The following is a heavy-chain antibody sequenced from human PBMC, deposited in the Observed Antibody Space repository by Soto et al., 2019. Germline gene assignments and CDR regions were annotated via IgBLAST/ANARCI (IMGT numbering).Heavy chain of an antibody. CDR3: VKAAIVTAVRNDYYCMDL. CDR1: EFTFSSNG. D-gene: IGHD2-21*02. J-gene: IGHJ6*02. CDR2: ISGDGSKR. Sequence: GGSLRLSCAASEFTFSSNGMQWVRQAAGKGLEWVAGISGDGSKRYYADSLKGRFTISRDNSKNMLHLQMNNLRPEDTAVYYCVKAAIVTAVRNDYYCMDLWGQGTTVTVSS. V-gene: IGHV3-30*18.